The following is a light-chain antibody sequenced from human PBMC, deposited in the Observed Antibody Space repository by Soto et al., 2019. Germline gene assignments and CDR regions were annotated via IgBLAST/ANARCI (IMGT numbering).Light chain of an antibody. CDR3: SSYAGSNNLV. CDR1: SSDIGAYNY. Sequence: QSALTQPPSASGSPGQSVTLSCTGTSSDIGAYNYVSWYQQHPGKAPRLVIYEVTKRPSGVPDRFSGSQSGNTASLTVSGLQAEDEADYCCSSYAGSNNLVFGGGTKLTVL. V-gene: IGLV2-8*01. CDR2: EVT. J-gene: IGLJ3*02.